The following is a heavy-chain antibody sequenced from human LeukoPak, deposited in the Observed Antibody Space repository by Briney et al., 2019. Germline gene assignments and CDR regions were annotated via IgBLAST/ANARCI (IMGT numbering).Heavy chain of an antibody. CDR1: GYPFIAHF. Sequence: ASVKVSCKASGYPFIAHFLNWVRHAPGQGLEWMGNIDTTTGNPRYAQDFTGRFVFSLDTSVSTAYLQITSLKADDTAAYYCVRGTSTPGMDYWGQGTQVTVSS. CDR2: IDTTTGNP. CDR3: VRGTSTPGMDY. D-gene: IGHD3-10*01. V-gene: IGHV7-4-1*02. J-gene: IGHJ4*02.